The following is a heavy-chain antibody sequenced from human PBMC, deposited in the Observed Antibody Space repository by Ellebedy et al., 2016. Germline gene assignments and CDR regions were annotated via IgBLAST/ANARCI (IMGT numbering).Heavy chain of an antibody. D-gene: IGHD4-11*01. CDR2: IIPILGIA. J-gene: IGHJ2*01. V-gene: IGHV1-69*04. Sequence: SVKVSCXASGGTFSSYAISWVRQAPGQGLEWMGRIIPILGIANYAQKFQGRVTITADKSTSTAYMELSSLRSEDTAVYYCARDSKWWYFDLWGRGTLVTVSS. CDR3: ARDSKWWYFDL. CDR1: GGTFSSYA.